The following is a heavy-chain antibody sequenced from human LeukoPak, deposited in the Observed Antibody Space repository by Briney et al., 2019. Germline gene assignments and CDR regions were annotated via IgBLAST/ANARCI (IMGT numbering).Heavy chain of an antibody. D-gene: IGHD3-10*01. V-gene: IGHV3-23*01. CDR2: ISGSGAMT. CDR3: VKDRVDGSGSQFDS. J-gene: IGHJ4*02. Sequence: GGSLRLSCAASGFTLSNHAMIWVRQAPGKGLEWVSSISGSGAMTYYADSVKGRFTISRDNAMDTLYLQMNSLRADDTAVYYCVKDRVDGSGSQFDSWGQGSLVNVSS. CDR1: GFTLSNHA.